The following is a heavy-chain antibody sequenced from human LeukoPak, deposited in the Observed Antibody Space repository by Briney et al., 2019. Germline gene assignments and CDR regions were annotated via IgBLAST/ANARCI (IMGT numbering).Heavy chain of an antibody. Sequence: PGGSLRLSCAASGFTFSSYGMHWVRQAPGKGLEWVAVISYDGSNKYYADSVKGRFTISRDNSKNTPYLQMNSLRAEDTAVYYCAKDHSGSYFWFFDYWGQGTLVTVSS. D-gene: IGHD1-26*01. CDR3: AKDHSGSYFWFFDY. V-gene: IGHV3-30*18. J-gene: IGHJ4*02. CDR1: GFTFSSYG. CDR2: ISYDGSNK.